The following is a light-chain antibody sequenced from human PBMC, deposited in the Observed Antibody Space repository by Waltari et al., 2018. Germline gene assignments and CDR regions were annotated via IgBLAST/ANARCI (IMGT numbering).Light chain of an antibody. CDR1: QRVNAF. CDR2: LTS. CDR3: QQSYDAPFT. V-gene: IGKV1-39*01. J-gene: IGKJ2*01. Sequence: DIQMTQSPSTLSASVGDRVTITCRTSQRVNAFLNWYQQKPGRAPKVLIHLTSKLQNGVPSRFSARGSGTEFTLTITNLQPEDFATYFCQQSYDAPFTFGQGTELAI.